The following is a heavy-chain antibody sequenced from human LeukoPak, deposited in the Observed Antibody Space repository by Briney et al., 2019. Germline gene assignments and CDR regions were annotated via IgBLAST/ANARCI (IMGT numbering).Heavy chain of an antibody. J-gene: IGHJ4*02. V-gene: IGHV1-18*01. CDR2: ISAYNGNT. CDR3: ARGVEMATISAAYFDY. D-gene: IGHD5-24*01. Sequence: ASVKVSCKASGYSFTSYGISWVRQAPGQGLEWMGWISAYNGNTNYAQKFQGRVTITADESTSTAYMELSSLRSEDTAVYYCARGVEMATISAAYFDYWGQGTLVTVSS. CDR1: GYSFTSYG.